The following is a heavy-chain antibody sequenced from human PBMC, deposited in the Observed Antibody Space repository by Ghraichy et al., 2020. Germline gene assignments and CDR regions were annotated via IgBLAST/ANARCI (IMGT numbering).Heavy chain of an antibody. CDR1: GYSFTSYW. J-gene: IGHJ4*02. V-gene: IGHV5-51*01. CDR2: IYPGDSDT. D-gene: IGHD1-14*01. Sequence: KVSCKGSGYSFTSYWIGWVRQMPGKGLEWMGIIYPGDSDTRYSPSFQGQVTISADKSISTAYLQWSSLKASDTAMYYCARRPHPTEGNFDYWGQGTLVTVSS. CDR3: ARRPHPTEGNFDY.